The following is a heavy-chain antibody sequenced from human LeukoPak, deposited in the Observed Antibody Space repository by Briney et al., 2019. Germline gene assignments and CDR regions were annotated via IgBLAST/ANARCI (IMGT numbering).Heavy chain of an antibody. Sequence: SETLSLTCTVSGGSISSGGYYWSWIRQHPGKGLEWIGYIYYSGSTYYSPSLKSRVTISVDTSKNQFSLKLSSVTAADTAVYYCARAEYDSSGYYGYWGQGTLVTVSS. CDR3: ARAEYDSSGYYGY. CDR1: GGSISSGGYY. V-gene: IGHV4-31*03. CDR2: IYYSGST. D-gene: IGHD3-22*01. J-gene: IGHJ4*02.